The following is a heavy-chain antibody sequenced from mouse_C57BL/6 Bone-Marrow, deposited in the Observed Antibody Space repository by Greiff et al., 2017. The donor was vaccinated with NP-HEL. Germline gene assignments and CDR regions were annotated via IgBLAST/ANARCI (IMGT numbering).Heavy chain of an antibody. CDR1: GYTFTSYW. CDR3: ARGQGGTAQATFDY. CDR2: INPSNGGT. V-gene: IGHV1-53*01. Sequence: QVQLQQSGTELVKPGASVKLSCKASGYTFTSYWMHWVKQRPGQGLEWIGNINPSNGGTNYNEKFKSKATLTVDKSSSTAYMQLSSLTSEDSAVYDCARGQGGTAQATFDYWGQGTTLTVSS. J-gene: IGHJ2*01. D-gene: IGHD3-2*02.